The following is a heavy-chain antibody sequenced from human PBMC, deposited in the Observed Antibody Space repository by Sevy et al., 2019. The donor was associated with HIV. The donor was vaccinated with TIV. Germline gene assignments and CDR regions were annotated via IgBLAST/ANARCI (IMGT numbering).Heavy chain of an antibody. CDR3: AGDKGESSSSFLGELSY. D-gene: IGHD3-16*02. V-gene: IGHV3-30*04. CDR2: ISSDGRNK. J-gene: IGHJ4*02. CDR1: GFTFSRYA. Sequence: GGSLRLSCATSGFTFSRYAMNWVRQAPGKGLEWVAVISSDGRNKYYADSVKARFTISRDNSKNTLYLQMNSLRSEDTALYYCAGDKGESSSSFLGELSYWGQGTLVTVSS.